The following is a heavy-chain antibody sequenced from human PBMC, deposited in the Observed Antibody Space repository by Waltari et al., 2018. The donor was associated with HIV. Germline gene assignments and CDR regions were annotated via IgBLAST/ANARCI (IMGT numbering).Heavy chain of an antibody. J-gene: IGHJ3*02. CDR2: IYYSGST. CDR1: GGSISSYY. V-gene: IGHV4-59*01. CDR3: ARAQPNYYDSRGGAFDI. D-gene: IGHD3-22*01. Sequence: QVQLQESGPGLVKPSETLSLTCTVSGGSISSYYWSWIRQPPGKGLEWIGYIYYSGSTNYNPALKSRVTISGATSKNQFSLKLSSVTAADTAVYYCARAQPNYYDSRGGAFDIWGQGTMVTVSS.